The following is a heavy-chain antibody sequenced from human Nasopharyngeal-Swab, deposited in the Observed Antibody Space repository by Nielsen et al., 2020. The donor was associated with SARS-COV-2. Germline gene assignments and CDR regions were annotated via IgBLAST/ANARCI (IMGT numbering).Heavy chain of an antibody. CDR2: ISGSGGST. J-gene: IGHJ6*02. D-gene: IGHD4-11*01. CDR1: GFTFSSYG. CDR3: TTEDYRYYYGMDV. V-gene: IGHV3-23*01. Sequence: LSLTCAASGFTFSSYGMHWVRQAPGKGLEWVSAISGSGGSTYYADSVKGRFTISRDNSKNTLYLQMISLKTDDTAVYYCTTEDYRYYYGMDVWGQGTTVTVSS.